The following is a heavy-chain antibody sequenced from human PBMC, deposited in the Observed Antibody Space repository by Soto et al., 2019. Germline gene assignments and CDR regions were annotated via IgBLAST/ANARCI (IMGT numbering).Heavy chain of an antibody. Sequence: GTSVKVSCKASGGTFSSYAISWVRQAPGQGLEWMGGIIPIFGTANYAQKFQGRVTITADKSTSTAYMELSSLRSEDTAVYYCARRGYCSSTSCPDYYYYGMDVWCQGTTVTVFS. CDR3: ARRGYCSSTSCPDYYYYGMDV. D-gene: IGHD2-2*01. V-gene: IGHV1-69*06. CDR1: GGTFSSYA. J-gene: IGHJ6*02. CDR2: IIPIFGTA.